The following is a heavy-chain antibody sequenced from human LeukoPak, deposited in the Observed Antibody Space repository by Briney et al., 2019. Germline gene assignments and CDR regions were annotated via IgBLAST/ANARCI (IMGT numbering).Heavy chain of an antibody. D-gene: IGHD2-21*01. Sequence: ASVKVSCKTSGYSFTDYYMHWLRQAPGQGLEWMGWINPNSGGTSAAQKFQGRVTMTRDTSITTVYMEVSWLTSDDTAIYYCARADRLHGGPYLIGPWGQGTLVTVSS. CDR1: GYSFTDYY. J-gene: IGHJ5*02. CDR3: ARADRLHGGPYLIGP. CDR2: INPNSGGT. V-gene: IGHV1-2*02.